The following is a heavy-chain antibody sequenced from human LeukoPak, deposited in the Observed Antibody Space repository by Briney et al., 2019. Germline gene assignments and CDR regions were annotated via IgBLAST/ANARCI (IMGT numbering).Heavy chain of an antibody. J-gene: IGHJ4*02. CDR2: TKQDGSEK. D-gene: IGHD4-17*01. CDR1: GFTFSSYW. V-gene: IGHV3-7*03. CDR3: ARADDDYGDYAIRVDY. Sequence: GGSLRLSCAASGFTFSSYWMSWVRQAPGKGLEWVANTKQDGSEKYYVDSVKGRFTISRDNAKNSLYLQMNSLRAEDTAVYYCARADDDYGDYAIRVDYWGQGTLVTVSS.